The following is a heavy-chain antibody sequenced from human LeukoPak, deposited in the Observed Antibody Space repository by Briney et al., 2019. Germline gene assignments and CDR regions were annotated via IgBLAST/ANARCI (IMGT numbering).Heavy chain of an antibody. CDR1: GFTFSNYA. J-gene: IGHJ4*02. V-gene: IGHV3-23*01. D-gene: IGHD2-15*01. Sequence: GGSLRLSCTASGFTFSNYAMSWVRQAPGKGLEWVSTISGSDGSTYYADSVRGRFTISRDNSKNTLYLQMTSLRVEDTAIYYCAKGRGYCTGGSCYSDYWGQGTLVTVSS. CDR3: AKGRGYCTGGSCYSDY. CDR2: ISGSDGST.